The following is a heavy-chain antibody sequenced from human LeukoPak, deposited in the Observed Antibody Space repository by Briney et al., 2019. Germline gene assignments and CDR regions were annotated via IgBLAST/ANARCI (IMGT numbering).Heavy chain of an antibody. CDR2: FGSDGKNT. J-gene: IGHJ4*02. CDR3: ATSAVTTGLDF. CDR1: GFTFKTYW. V-gene: IGHV3-74*01. Sequence: GGSLRLSCAALGFTFKTYWIHWVRQAPGKGRVWVSRFGSDGKNTVYADSVKGRFTISGDSAKNTLSLQMNSLRAEDTGVYYCATSAVTTGLDFWSQGTLVTVSS. D-gene: IGHD4-17*01.